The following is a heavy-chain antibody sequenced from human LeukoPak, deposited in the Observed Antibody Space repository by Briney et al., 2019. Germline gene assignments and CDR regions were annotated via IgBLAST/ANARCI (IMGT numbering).Heavy chain of an antibody. CDR3: ARHAVGYSSSWNWFDP. CDR2: IYTSGST. J-gene: IGHJ5*02. V-gene: IGHV4-4*07. Sequence: SETLSLTCTVSGGSISSYYWSWIRQPAGKGLEWIGRIYTSGSTNYNPSLKSRVTMSVDTSKNQFSLKLSSVTAADTAVYYCARHAVGYSSSWNWFDPWGQGTLVTVSS. D-gene: IGHD6-13*01. CDR1: GGSISSYY.